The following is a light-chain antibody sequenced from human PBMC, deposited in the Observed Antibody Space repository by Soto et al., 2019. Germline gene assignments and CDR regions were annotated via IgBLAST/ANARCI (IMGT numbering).Light chain of an antibody. J-gene: IGLJ1*01. CDR1: RSDVGGYNY. CDR2: DVS. Sequence: QSALTQPASVSGSPGQSITISCTGTRSDVGGYNYVSWYQQHPGKAPKLMIYDVSNRPSGVSNRFSGSKSGNTASLTISGLQAEVEADYFFSSYTSSSTYVFGTGTKVTVL. V-gene: IGLV2-14*01. CDR3: SSYTSSSTYV.